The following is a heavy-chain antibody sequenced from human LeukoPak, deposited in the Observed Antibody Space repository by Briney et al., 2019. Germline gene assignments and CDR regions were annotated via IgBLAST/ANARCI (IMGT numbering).Heavy chain of an antibody. CDR1: GFTFSSYS. CDR2: ISGSSSYI. V-gene: IGHV3-21*01. CDR3: AREVAGSGYYYYYMDV. D-gene: IGHD3-10*01. J-gene: IGHJ6*03. Sequence: GGSLRLSCAASGFTFSSYSMNWVRQAPGKGLEWVSSISGSSSYIYYADSVKGRFTISRDNAKNSLYLQMNSLRAEDTAVYYCAREVAGSGYYYYYMDVWGKGTTVTISS.